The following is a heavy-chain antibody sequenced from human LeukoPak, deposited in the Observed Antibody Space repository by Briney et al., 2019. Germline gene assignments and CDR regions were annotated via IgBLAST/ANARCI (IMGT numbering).Heavy chain of an antibody. V-gene: IGHV3-21*01. J-gene: IGHJ4*02. CDR1: GFTFSSYS. CDR2: ISSSSSYI. CDR3: ARDVGIAAAGDY. Sequence: GGSLRLSCAASGFTFSSYSMNWVRQAPGKGLEWVSSISSSSSYIYYADSVKGRFTISRDNAKNSLYLQMNSLRAEDTAVYYCARDVGIAAAGDYWGQGTLVTVSS. D-gene: IGHD6-13*01.